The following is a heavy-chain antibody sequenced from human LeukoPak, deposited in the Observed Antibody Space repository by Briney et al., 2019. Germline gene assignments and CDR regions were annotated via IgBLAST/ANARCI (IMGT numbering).Heavy chain of an antibody. CDR1: GFTFSSGA. D-gene: IGHD3-22*01. V-gene: IGHV3-64*01. CDR2: ISSNGGTT. J-gene: IGHJ4*02. CDR3: ARSSGYGYYFDY. Sequence: PGGSLRLSCAASGFTFSSGAMHWVRQAPGKGLEYVSAISSNGGTTHYGNSVKGRFTISRDNSKNTLYLQMGSLRAEDMAVYFCARSSGYGYYFDYWGQGTLVTVSS.